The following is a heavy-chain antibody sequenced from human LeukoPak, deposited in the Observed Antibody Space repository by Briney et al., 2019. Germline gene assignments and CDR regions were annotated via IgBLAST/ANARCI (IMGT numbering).Heavy chain of an antibody. V-gene: IGHV1-69*04. CDR1: GGTFRSYT. D-gene: IGHD3-10*01. Sequence: SVKVSCKASGGTFRSYTISWVRQAPGQGLEWMGRIIPILGIANYAQKFQGRVTITADKSTSTAYMELSSLRSEDTAVYYCARDPRGGYYFDYWGQGTLVTVSS. J-gene: IGHJ4*02. CDR3: ARDPRGGYYFDY. CDR2: IIPILGIA.